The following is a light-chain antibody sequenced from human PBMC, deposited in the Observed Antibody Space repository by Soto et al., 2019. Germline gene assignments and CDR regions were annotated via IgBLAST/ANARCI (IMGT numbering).Light chain of an antibody. J-gene: IGKJ2*01. V-gene: IGKV1-5*01. CDR2: DAS. Sequence: DIQMTQSPSTLSASVGDRVIVTCRASQSINNFLAWYQQKPGKAPKLLIYDASTVQSEVPSRFSGSGFGTEFTLTISNLQPDDFATYCCQGYRSEPYIFGQGTKLEIK. CDR3: QGYRSEPYI. CDR1: QSINNF.